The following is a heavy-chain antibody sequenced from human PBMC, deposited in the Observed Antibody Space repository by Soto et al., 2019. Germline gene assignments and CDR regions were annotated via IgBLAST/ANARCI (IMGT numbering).Heavy chain of an antibody. J-gene: IGHJ4*02. CDR1: GFTFCSYA. V-gene: IGHV3-30*18. Sequence: GGSLRISCAASGFTFCSYAMSWVRQAPGKGLEWVAVISYDGSNKYYADSVKGRFTISRDNSKNTLYLQMNSLRAEDTAVYYCAKDVTAAGTATIDYWGQGTLVTVSS. CDR3: AKDVTAAGTATIDY. CDR2: ISYDGSNK. D-gene: IGHD6-13*01.